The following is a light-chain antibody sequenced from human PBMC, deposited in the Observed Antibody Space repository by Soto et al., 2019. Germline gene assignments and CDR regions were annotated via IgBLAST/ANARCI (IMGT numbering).Light chain of an antibody. Sequence: IVLTQSPGTLSLSPGERATLSCRASQSVSSSYLAWYQQKPGQAPRLLIYGASSRATGTPDRFSGSGSGTDFTLTISRLEPEDFAVYYCQQYGSSPWTFGQGTRWIS. J-gene: IGKJ1*01. CDR2: GAS. V-gene: IGKV3-20*01. CDR1: QSVSSSY. CDR3: QQYGSSPWT.